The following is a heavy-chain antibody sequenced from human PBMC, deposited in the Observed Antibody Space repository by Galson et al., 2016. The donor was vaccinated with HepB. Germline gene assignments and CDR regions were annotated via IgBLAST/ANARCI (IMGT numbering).Heavy chain of an antibody. V-gene: IGHV4-39*01. CDR1: GGSISSSSYY. D-gene: IGHD1-26*01. CDR3: ARQAMGGAWAFDI. Sequence: SETLSLTCTVSGGSISSSSYYWGWIRQPPGKGLEWIGSIYYSGSTYYNPSLKSRVTISVDTSKNQFSLKLSSVTAAATAVYYCARQAMGGAWAFDIWGQGTMVTVSS. CDR2: IYYSGST. J-gene: IGHJ3*02.